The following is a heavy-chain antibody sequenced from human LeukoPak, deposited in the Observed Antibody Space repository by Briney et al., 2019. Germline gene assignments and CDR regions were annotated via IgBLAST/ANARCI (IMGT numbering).Heavy chain of an antibody. CDR3: ASGLFVVVPAARSARATANWFDP. V-gene: IGHV4-59*08. J-gene: IGHJ5*02. CDR2: IYYSGST. Sequence: PSETLSLTCTVSGGSISSYYWSWIRQPPGRGLEWIGYIYYSGSTNYNPSLKSRVTISVDTSKNQFSLKLSSVTAADTAVYYCASGLFVVVPAARSARATANWFDPWGQGTLVTVSS. CDR1: GGSISSYY. D-gene: IGHD2-2*01.